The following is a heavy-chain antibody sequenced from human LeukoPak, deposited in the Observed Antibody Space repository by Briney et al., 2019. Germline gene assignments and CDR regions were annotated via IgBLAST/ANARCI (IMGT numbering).Heavy chain of an antibody. Sequence: GGSLRLSCAASGFTFSSYGMHWVRQAPGKGLEWVAFIRYDGSNKYYADSVKGRFTISRDNSKNTLYLQMNSLRAEDTAVYYCAKDSGDSSGYYYAYYMDVWGRGTTVTVSS. CDR2: IRYDGSNK. J-gene: IGHJ6*03. CDR3: AKDSGDSSGYYYAYYMDV. CDR1: GFTFSSYG. V-gene: IGHV3-30*02. D-gene: IGHD3-22*01.